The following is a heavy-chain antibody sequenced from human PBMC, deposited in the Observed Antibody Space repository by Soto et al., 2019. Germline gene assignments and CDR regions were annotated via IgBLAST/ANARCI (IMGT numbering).Heavy chain of an antibody. CDR1: GGSISSGDYY. CDR2: IYYSGST. V-gene: IGHV4-30-4*01. J-gene: IGHJ6*02. D-gene: IGHD3-3*01. Sequence: SETLSLTCTVSGGSISSGDYYWSWIRQPPGKGLEWIGYIYYSGSTYYNPSLKSRVAISVDTSKNQFSLKLSSVTAADTAVYYCARDNILGILYGGMDVWGQGTTVTV. CDR3: ARDNILGILYGGMDV.